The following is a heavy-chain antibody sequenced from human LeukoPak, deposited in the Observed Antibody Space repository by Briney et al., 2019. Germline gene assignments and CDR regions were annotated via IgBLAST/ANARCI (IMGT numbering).Heavy chain of an antibody. CDR3: ARPKASSWYSRAFDI. CDR1: GGPISSSNW. J-gene: IGHJ3*02. CDR2: IYHSGST. Sequence: SETLSLTCAVSGGPISSSNWWSWVRQPPGKGLEWIGEIYHSGSTNYNPSLKSRVTISVDKSKNQFSLKLSSVTAADTAVYYCARPKASSWYSRAFDIWGQGTMVTVSS. D-gene: IGHD6-13*01. V-gene: IGHV4-4*02.